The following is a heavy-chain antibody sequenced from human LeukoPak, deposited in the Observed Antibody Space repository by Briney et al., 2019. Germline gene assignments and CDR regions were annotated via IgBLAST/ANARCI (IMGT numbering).Heavy chain of an antibody. V-gene: IGHV1-2*02. CDR1: GYTFTGYY. J-gene: IGHJ5*02. D-gene: IGHD6-19*01. CDR2: IDRTSDDT. CDR3: ARSFYSSDWKWFDP. Sequence: ASVKVSCKASGYTFTGYYIHWVRQAPGQGLEWMGWIDRTSDDTKYEQKFQGRLTLTRDTSIDTAFMELSRLTSDDTAVYYCARSFYSSDWKWFDPWGQGTLVIV.